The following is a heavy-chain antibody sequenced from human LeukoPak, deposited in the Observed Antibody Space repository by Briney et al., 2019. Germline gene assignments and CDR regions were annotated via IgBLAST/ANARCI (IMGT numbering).Heavy chain of an antibody. V-gene: IGHV3-48*01. CDR1: GFTFSSYS. Sequence: GGSLRLSCAASGFTFSSYSMNWVRQAPGKGLEWVSYISSSSSTIYYADSVKGRFTISRDNAKNSLYLQMNSLRAEDTAVYYCASPSGPSFYYYYYMDVWGKGTTVTVSS. D-gene: IGHD2-8*02. CDR2: ISSSSSTI. CDR3: ASPSGPSFYYYYYMDV. J-gene: IGHJ6*03.